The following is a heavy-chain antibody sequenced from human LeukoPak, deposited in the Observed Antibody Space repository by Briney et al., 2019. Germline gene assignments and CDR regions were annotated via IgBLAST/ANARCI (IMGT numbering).Heavy chain of an antibody. J-gene: IGHJ6*02. CDR2: ISSSSITI. D-gene: IGHD5-24*01. CDR3: AGRDKGYYYGMDV. CDR1: GITFSSYS. Sequence: GGSLRLSCADSGITFSSYSLNWVRHALGKGLEWVSFISSSSITIYYADSVRGRFTNSRDSSKNTLYLQMNSLRAEDTVVYYCAGRDKGYYYGMDVWGQGTTVTVSS. V-gene: IGHV3-48*01.